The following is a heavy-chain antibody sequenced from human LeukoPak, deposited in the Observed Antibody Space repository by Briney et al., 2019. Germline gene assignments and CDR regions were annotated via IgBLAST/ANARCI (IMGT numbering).Heavy chain of an antibody. CDR1: GGTFSSYA. CDR3: ARLKATAVPLGD. CDR2: IIPILGIA. J-gene: IGHJ4*02. V-gene: IGHV1-69*04. Sequence: ASVKVSCKASGGTFSSYAISWVRQAPGQGLEWMGRIIPILGIANYAQKFQGRVTITADKSTSTAYMELSSLRSEDTAVYYCARLKATAVPLGDWGQGTLVTVSS. D-gene: IGHD3-16*01.